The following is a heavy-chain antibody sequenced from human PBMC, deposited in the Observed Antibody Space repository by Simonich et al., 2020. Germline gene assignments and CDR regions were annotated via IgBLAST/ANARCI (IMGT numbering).Heavy chain of an antibody. D-gene: IGHD3-3*01. V-gene: IGHV4-38-2*01. CDR1: GYSISIGYY. CDR2: IYHSGST. CDR3: ARRGYYNFWSGYEYFQH. J-gene: IGHJ1*01. Sequence: QLQLQESGPGLVKPSETLSLTCAVSGYSISIGYYWGWIRQPPGKGLEWIGSIYHSGSTYYNPSLKSRVTISVDTSKNQFSLKLSSVTAADTAVYYCARRGYYNFWSGYEYFQHWGQGTLVTVSS.